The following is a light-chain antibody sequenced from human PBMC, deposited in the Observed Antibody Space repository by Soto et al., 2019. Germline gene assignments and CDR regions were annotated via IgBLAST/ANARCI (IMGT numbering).Light chain of an antibody. V-gene: IGLV2-14*01. J-gene: IGLJ2*01. CDR3: SSYTSSSTDVV. CDR1: SSDVGGYNY. CDR2: DVS. Sequence: QSVLTQPASVSGSPGQSITNSCTGTSSDVGGYNYVSWYQQHPGKAPKLMIYDVSNRPSGVSNRFSGSKSGNTASLTISGLQAEDEADYYCSSYTSSSTDVVFGGGTKLTVL.